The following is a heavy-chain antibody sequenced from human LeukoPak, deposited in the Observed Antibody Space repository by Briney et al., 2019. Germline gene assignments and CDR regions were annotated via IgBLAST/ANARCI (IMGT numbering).Heavy chain of an antibody. J-gene: IGHJ4*02. V-gene: IGHV3-33*01. CDR3: ARLNGGTPPVRSYYFDY. D-gene: IGHD4-23*01. CDR1: GFTFSSYG. Sequence: GGSLRLSCAASGFTFSSYGMHWVRQAPGKGLEWVAVIWYDGSNKYYADSVKGRFTISRDSSKNTLYLQMNSLRAEDTAVYYCARLNGGTPPVRSYYFDYWGQGTLVTVSS. CDR2: IWYDGSNK.